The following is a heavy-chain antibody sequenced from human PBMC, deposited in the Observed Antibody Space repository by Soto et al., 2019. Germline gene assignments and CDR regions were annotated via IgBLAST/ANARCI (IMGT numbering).Heavy chain of an antibody. CDR2: IHYSGST. Sequence: PSETLSLTCTVSGGSISSYNWIWIRQSPGKGLECIGYIHYSGSTNYNPSLKSRVTISVDRSENQFSLKVGSVTAADTALYFCARAASSGSRYYFDSWGQGTLVTVSS. CDR1: GGSISSYN. CDR3: ARAASSGSRYYFDS. D-gene: IGHD1-26*01. V-gene: IGHV4-59*01. J-gene: IGHJ4*02.